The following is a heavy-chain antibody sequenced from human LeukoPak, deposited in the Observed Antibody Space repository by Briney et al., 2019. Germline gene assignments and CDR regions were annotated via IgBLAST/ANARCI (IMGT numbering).Heavy chain of an antibody. CDR1: GFTFSSYW. Sequence: PGGSLRLSCAASGFTFSSYWMHWVRQAPGKGLVWVSRINSDGSSTSYADSVKGRFTISRDNAKNTLYLQMNSLRAEDTAIYYCAKDGPGGSGWGDYWGQGTLVTVSS. D-gene: IGHD6-19*01. J-gene: IGHJ4*02. V-gene: IGHV3-74*01. CDR3: AKDGPGGSGWGDY. CDR2: INSDGSST.